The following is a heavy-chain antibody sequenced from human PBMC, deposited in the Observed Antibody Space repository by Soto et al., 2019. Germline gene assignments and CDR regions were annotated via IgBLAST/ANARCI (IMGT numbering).Heavy chain of an antibody. V-gene: IGHV3-33*08. CDR2: IWYDGSNK. J-gene: IGHJ4*02. CDR1: GFTFSSSG. Sequence: QVQLVESGGGIVQPGRSLRLSCAASGFTFSSSGMHWVRQAPGKGLVWVAVIWYDGSNKYYADSVKGRITISRDNSKNTLYLQMKSLRDEDTAVYYCASTLQWLRLDHWGQGTLVTVSS. CDR3: ASTLQWLRLDH. D-gene: IGHD6-19*01.